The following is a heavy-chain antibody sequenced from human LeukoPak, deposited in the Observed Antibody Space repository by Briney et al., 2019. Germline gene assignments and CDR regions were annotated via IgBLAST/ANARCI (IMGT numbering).Heavy chain of an antibody. CDR2: INHSGST. CDR3: ARGSVRITMIVVVTLDY. CDR1: GFKFSDHY. Sequence: GSLRLSCAASGFKFSDHYIDWVRQPPGKGLEWIGEINHSGSTNYNPSLKSRVTISVDTSKNQFSLKLSSVTAADTAVYYCARGSVRITMIVVVTLDYWGQGTLVTVSS. D-gene: IGHD3-22*01. V-gene: IGHV4-34*01. J-gene: IGHJ4*02.